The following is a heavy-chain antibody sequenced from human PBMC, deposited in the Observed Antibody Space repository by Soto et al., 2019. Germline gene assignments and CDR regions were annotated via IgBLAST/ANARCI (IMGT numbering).Heavy chain of an antibody. CDR2: INSDGSST. CDR1: GFTFSSYW. V-gene: IGHV3-74*01. J-gene: IGHJ6*02. D-gene: IGHD3-3*01. Sequence: GGSLRLSCAASGFTFSSYWMHWVRQAPGKGLVWVSRINSDGSSTSYADSVKGRFTISRDNAKNTLYLQMNSLRAEDTAVYYCARDGGGHDFWSGYLTLNLGEKTAYYYGMDVWGQGTLVTVSS. CDR3: ARDGGGHDFWSGYLTLNLGEKTAYYYGMDV.